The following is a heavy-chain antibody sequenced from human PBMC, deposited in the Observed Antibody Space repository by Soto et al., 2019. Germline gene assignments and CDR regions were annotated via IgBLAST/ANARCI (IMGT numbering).Heavy chain of an antibody. D-gene: IGHD3-10*01. CDR2: IDPSDSYT. V-gene: IGHV5-10-1*01. Sequence: PGESLKISCKGSGYSFTSYWISWVRQMPGEGLEWMGRIDPSDSYTNYSPSFQGHVTISADKSISTAYLQWSSLKASDTAMYYCASRNYPDYYGSGSGYYYYGMDVWGQGTTVTVSS. J-gene: IGHJ6*02. CDR1: GYSFTSYW. CDR3: ASRNYPDYYGSGSGYYYYGMDV.